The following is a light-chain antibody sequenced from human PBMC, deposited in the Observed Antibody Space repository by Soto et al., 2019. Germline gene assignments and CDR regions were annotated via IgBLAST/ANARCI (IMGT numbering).Light chain of an antibody. Sequence: VLTRHASLSGSPGHASAISCPVTSSDLGIYNYVSWYQQHPGKVPKLIIYEVTNRPSGVSDRFSGSRSANTASLTISGLQAQDEADYYCSSYSSNNILSYVFGTGTKVTV. J-gene: IGLJ1*01. V-gene: IGLV2-14*01. CDR2: EVT. CDR3: SSYSSNNILSYV. CDR1: SSDLGIYNY.